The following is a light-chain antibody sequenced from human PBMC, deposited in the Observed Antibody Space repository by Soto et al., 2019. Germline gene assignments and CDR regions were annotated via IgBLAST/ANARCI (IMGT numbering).Light chain of an antibody. CDR1: QNIDMY. CDR3: QLPFNSHPWT. J-gene: IGKJ1*01. Sequence: DIHMTQSPSSLSASVGDTVTITCRASQNIDMYLNWYQQKPGKAPRVLISGASNLQSGVPSRFSGSGSPTDFTLPISSLQSEDFASYFCQLPFNSHPWTVGQGTKVDIK. V-gene: IGKV1-39*01. CDR2: GAS.